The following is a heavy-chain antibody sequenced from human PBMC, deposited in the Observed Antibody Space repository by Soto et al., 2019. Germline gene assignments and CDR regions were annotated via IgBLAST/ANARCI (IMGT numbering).Heavy chain of an antibody. J-gene: IGHJ4*02. CDR3: AKGSKCTIFSANDF. CDR1: GFTFSSYA. D-gene: IGHD3-3*01. CDR2: LSGNSGTT. V-gene: IGHV3-23*01. Sequence: EVQLLESGGGLVQPGGSLRLSCAASGFTFSSYAMTWVRQAPGKGLEWVSALSGNSGTTYSADSVKGRFTISRANSRNTLYLQMSSLRAEDTALYYFAKGSKCTIFSANDFWGQGTLVTVSS.